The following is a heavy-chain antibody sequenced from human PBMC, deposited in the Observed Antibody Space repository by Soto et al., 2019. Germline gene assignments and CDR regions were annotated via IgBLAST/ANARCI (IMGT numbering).Heavy chain of an antibody. Sequence: ASVKVSCKASGYTFTSYYMHWVRQAPGQGLEWMGIINPSGGSTSYAQKFQGRVTMTRDTSTSTVYMELSSLRSEDTAVYYCAREHAQVRYFDRRGFDYWGQGTLVTVPQ. CDR2: INPSGGST. V-gene: IGHV1-46*03. D-gene: IGHD3-9*01. J-gene: IGHJ4*02. CDR3: AREHAQVRYFDRRGFDY. CDR1: GYTFTSYY.